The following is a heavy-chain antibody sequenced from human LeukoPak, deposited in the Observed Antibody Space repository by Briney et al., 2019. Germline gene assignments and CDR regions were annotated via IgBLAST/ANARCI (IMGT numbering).Heavy chain of an antibody. CDR3: ARPSRGTNAFDI. Sequence: PGRSLRLSCEASGFSFSSHGMHWVRQAPGKGLEWVAVVSYDGNNEDYAESVKGRFTIPRDNSKNTLYLQMNSPRAEDTAVYYCARPSRGTNAFDIWGQGTLVTVSS. CDR2: VSYDGNNE. J-gene: IGHJ4*02. V-gene: IGHV3-30*03. D-gene: IGHD1/OR15-1a*01. CDR1: GFSFSSHG.